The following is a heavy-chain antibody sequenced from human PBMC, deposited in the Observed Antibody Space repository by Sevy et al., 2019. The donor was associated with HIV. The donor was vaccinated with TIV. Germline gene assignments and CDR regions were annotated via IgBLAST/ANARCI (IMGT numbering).Heavy chain of an antibody. CDR3: ARWRGTRVTMMVVVTTGYFLN. CDR1: GGSFSNDD. CDR2: INHSGRT. Sequence: SETLSLTCAVYGGSFSNDDLSWIRQPPGKGLEWIGEINHSGRTNYNPSLKSRVTISIDTSKNQFSLKLTSVTAADTAVYYCARWRGTRVTMMVVVTTGYFLNWGQGALVTVSS. J-gene: IGHJ4*02. D-gene: IGHD3-22*01. V-gene: IGHV4-34*01.